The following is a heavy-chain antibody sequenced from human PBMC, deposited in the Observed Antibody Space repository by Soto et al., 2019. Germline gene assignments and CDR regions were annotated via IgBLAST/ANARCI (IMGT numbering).Heavy chain of an antibody. CDR3: ARGYGSGTTPYYYYGTDV. CDR1: GYTFTSYG. Sequence: ASVKVSCKASGYTFTSYGISWVRQAPGQGLEWMGWISAYNGNTNYAQKLQGRVTMTTDTSTSTAYMELRSLRSDDTAVYYCARGYGSGTTPYYYYGTDVWGQGTTVTVSS. V-gene: IGHV1-18*01. J-gene: IGHJ6*02. D-gene: IGHD3-10*01. CDR2: ISAYNGNT.